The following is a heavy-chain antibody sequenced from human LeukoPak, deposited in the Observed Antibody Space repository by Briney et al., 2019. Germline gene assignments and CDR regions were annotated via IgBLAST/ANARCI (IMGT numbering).Heavy chain of an antibody. J-gene: IGHJ4*02. Sequence: GGSLRLSCAASGFTFDDYAMHWVRQAPGKGLEWVSLISWDGGSTYYADSVKGRFTISRDNSKNSLYLQMNSLRAEDTALYYCAKSQVDSSSWYSFDYWGQGTLVTVSS. D-gene: IGHD6-13*01. CDR2: ISWDGGST. CDR1: GFTFDDYA. V-gene: IGHV3-43D*03. CDR3: AKSQVDSSSWYSFDY.